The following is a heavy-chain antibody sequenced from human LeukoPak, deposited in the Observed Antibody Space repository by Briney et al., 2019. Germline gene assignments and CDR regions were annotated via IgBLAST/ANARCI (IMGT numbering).Heavy chain of an antibody. CDR1: GYTFTSYY. Sequence: GASVKVSCKASGYTFTSYYMHWVRQAPGQGLEWMGIINPSGGSTSYAQKFQGRVTMTRDTSTSTVYMELSSLRSEDTAVYYCARLGGRRDGYNYFVPLDYWGQGTLVTVSS. D-gene: IGHD5-24*01. CDR2: INPSGGST. J-gene: IGHJ4*02. V-gene: IGHV1-46*01. CDR3: ARLGGRRDGYNYFVPLDY.